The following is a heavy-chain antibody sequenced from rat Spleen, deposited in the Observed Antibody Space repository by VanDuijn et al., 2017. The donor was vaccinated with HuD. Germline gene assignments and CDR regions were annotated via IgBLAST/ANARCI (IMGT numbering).Heavy chain of an antibody. Sequence: EVELVESGGGLVQPGRSMKLSCAASGFTFSNYGMAWVRQAPTKGLEWVASISTSGGTTYYRDSVKGRFTISRENVKSTLYLQMDSLRSEDTATYYCIKRLPGYPYWYFDFWGPGTMVTVSS. V-gene: IGHV5-25*01. CDR1: GFTFSNYG. D-gene: IGHD1-4*01. CDR2: ISTSGGTT. CDR3: IKRLPGYPYWYFDF. J-gene: IGHJ1*01.